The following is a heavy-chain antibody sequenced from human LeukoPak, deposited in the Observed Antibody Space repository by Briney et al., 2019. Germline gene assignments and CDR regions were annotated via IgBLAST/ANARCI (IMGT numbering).Heavy chain of an antibody. V-gene: IGHV5-51*01. CDR2: LYPGDSDT. CDR3: VRRELDRTGFYLFDY. D-gene: IGHD3-22*01. CDR1: GYPFASYW. J-gene: IGHJ4*02. Sequence: GESLKISCKGSGYPFASYWIGWVRQSSGKGLEWMGILYPGDSDTRYSPSFEGPVHLSAGKCISTAYLQCSSLRASGPGVYYCVRRELDRTGFYLFDYWGQGTLVSVSS.